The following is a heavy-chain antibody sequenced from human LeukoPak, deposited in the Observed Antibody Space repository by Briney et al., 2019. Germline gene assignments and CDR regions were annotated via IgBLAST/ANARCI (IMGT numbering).Heavy chain of an antibody. CDR3: ARGLYYYDSSGYHNWFDP. V-gene: IGHV7-4-1*01. CDR1: GYTFTSYA. CDR2: INTNTGNP. Sequence: GASVKVSCEASGYTFTSYAMNWVRQAPGQGLEWMGWINTNTGNPTYAQGFTGRFVFSLDTSVSTAYLQIGSLKAEDTAVYYCARGLYYYDSSGYHNWFDPWGQGTLVTVSS. J-gene: IGHJ5*02. D-gene: IGHD3-22*01.